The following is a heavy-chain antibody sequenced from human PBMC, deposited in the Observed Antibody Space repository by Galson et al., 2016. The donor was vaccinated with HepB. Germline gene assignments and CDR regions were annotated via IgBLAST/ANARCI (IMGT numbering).Heavy chain of an antibody. CDR1: GYAFASYN. D-gene: IGHD4-17*01. CDR3: AYDYGDYNFDY. V-gene: IGHV1-46*01. Sequence: SVKVSSKASGYAFASYNMLWVRQAPGQGLEWMGIINPSGGSTNYAQKFQGRVTMTRDTSTSTVYMELSSLRSEDTAVYYCAYDYGDYNFDYWGQGTLVTVSS. CDR2: INPSGGST. J-gene: IGHJ4*02.